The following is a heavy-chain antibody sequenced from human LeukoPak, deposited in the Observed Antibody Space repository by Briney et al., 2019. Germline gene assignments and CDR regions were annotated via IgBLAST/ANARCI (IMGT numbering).Heavy chain of an antibody. CDR1: GFTFSTYA. CDR3: ARDPDGRLQQHYFDY. Sequence: PGGSLRLSCAASGFTFSTYAMHWVRQAPGKGLEWVAVISYDGSNKYYTDSVKGRFTISRDNSKNTLFLQMNSLRTEDTSLYYCARDPDGRLQQHYFDYWGQGTLVTVSS. J-gene: IGHJ4*02. D-gene: IGHD5-24*01. CDR2: ISYDGSNK. V-gene: IGHV3-30*04.